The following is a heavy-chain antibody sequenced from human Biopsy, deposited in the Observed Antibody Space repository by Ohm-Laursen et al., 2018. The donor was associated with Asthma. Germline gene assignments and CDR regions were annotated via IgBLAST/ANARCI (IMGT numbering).Heavy chain of an antibody. CDR3: AKATLGDIGKDY. CDR1: GFTFDDYG. V-gene: IGHV3-9*01. Sequence: SLRLSCSASGFTFDDYGMHWVRQAPGKGLEWVSGISWNSGSIGYADSVKGRFTISRDNAKNSLYLQMDSLRVEDTALYYCAKATLGDIGKDYWGQGTLVTVSS. J-gene: IGHJ4*02. D-gene: IGHD2-21*01. CDR2: ISWNSGSI.